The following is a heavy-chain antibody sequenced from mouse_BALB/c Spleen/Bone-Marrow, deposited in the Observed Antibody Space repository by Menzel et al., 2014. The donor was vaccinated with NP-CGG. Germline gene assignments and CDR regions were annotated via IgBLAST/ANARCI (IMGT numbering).Heavy chain of an antibody. CDR2: IYPSDSYT. CDR3: TTSFTTATAY. CDR1: GYTFTSYD. J-gene: IGHJ3*01. D-gene: IGHD1-2*01. V-gene: IGHV1S126*01. Sequence: VKLQESGPELVKPGALVKIFCKASGYTFTSYDINWVKQRPGQGLEWIGNIYPSDSYTNYNQKFKDKATLTVDKSSSTAYMQLSSPTSEDSAVYYCTTSFTTATAYWGQGTLVTVSA.